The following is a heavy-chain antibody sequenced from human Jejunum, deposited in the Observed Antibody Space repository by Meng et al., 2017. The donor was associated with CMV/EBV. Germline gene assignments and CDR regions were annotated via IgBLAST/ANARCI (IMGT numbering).Heavy chain of an antibody. CDR3: AKGLNSGSLYNAFDI. J-gene: IGHJ3*02. CDR2: YYGGAT. V-gene: IGHV3-23*01. Sequence: CFTFRAFALGWLRPAPGKGLEWVSSVYYGGATYYADSVKGRFTISRDTSMDTLYLQLNDLRVEDTAVYYCAKGLNSGSLYNAFDILGQGTMVTVSS. D-gene: IGHD3-22*01. CDR1: CFTFRAFA.